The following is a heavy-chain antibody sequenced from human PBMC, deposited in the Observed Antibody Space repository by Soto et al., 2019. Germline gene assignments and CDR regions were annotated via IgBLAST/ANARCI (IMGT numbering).Heavy chain of an antibody. J-gene: IGHJ4*02. CDR2: ISSNGGST. Sequence: EVQLVESGGGLVQPGGSLRLSCAASGFTFSSYAMHWVSQAPGKGLEYVSAISSNGGSTYYANSVKGRFTISRDNSKNTLYLQMGSLRAEDMAVYYCARGGGYNEFDYWGQGTLVTVSS. D-gene: IGHD5-12*01. CDR1: GFTFSSYA. CDR3: ARGGGYNEFDY. V-gene: IGHV3-64*01.